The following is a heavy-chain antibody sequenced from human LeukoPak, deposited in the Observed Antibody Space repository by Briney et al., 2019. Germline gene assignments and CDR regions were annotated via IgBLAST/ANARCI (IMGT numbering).Heavy chain of an antibody. V-gene: IGHV5-51*01. CDR1: GYSFTSYW. Sequence: GESLKISCKGSGYSFTSYWIGWVRQIPGKGLEWMGIIYPGDSDTRYSPSFQGQVTISADKSISTAYLQWSSLKASDTAMYYCARLVYDSSGYFTFPFDYWGQGTLVTVSS. J-gene: IGHJ4*02. D-gene: IGHD3-22*01. CDR2: IYPGDSDT. CDR3: ARLVYDSSGYFTFPFDY.